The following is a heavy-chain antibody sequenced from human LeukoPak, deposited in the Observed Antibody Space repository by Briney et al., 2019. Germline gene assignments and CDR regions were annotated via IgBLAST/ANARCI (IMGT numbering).Heavy chain of an antibody. V-gene: IGHV3-48*03. D-gene: IGHD5-24*01. CDR1: GFTFSNYE. J-gene: IGHJ4*02. CDR2: ISNTGDII. Sequence: PGGSLRLSCAASGFTFSNYEMNWVRQAPGKGLEWISHISNTGDIIHYADSVKGRLTVSRDNSKNTLYLQMNSLRADDTAVYYCAKSGYNRFDYWGQGTLVTVSS. CDR3: AKSGYNRFDY.